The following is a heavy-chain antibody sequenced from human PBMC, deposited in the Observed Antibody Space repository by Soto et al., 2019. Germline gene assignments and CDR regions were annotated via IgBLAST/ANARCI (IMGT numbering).Heavy chain of an antibody. CDR3: ARGSAGSESVVVVPAIDFYSFDT. J-gene: IGHJ4*02. CDR2: IWYDGDKK. Sequence: ESGGGVVQPGRSLRLSCAAPGFTLSSYGMHWVRQAPGKGLEWVAVIWYDGDKKYYADSVKVRFTISRDESKNTVYLHMSSLRGEDTGVYYCARGSAGSESVVVVPAIDFYSFDTWGQGTLVSVSS. CDR1: GFTLSSYG. V-gene: IGHV3-33*01. D-gene: IGHD2-15*01.